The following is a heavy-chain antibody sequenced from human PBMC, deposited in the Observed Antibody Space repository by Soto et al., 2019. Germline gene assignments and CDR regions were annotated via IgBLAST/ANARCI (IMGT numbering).Heavy chain of an antibody. V-gene: IGHV3-30-3*01. J-gene: IGHJ6*02. CDR1: GFTFSSYA. CDR3: ETGRRLLRSPGDV. D-gene: IGHD3-3*01. Sequence: QPGGSLRLSCAASGFTFSSYAMHWVRQAPGKGLEWVAVISYDGSNKYYADSVKGRFTISRDNSKNTLYLQMNSLRAEDKAVYYSETGRRLLRSPGDVWGQGTTVTVSS. CDR2: ISYDGSNK.